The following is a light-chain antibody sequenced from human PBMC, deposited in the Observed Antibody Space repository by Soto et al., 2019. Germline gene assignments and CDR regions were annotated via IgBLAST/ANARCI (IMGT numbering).Light chain of an antibody. CDR1: QSVSSN. J-gene: IGKJ5*01. Sequence: EIVLTQSPATLSVSPGESATLFCRASQSVSSNLAWYQQKPGQAPRLLIYGASTRATGIPARFSGSGSGTDFTLAISRLEPEDFAVYYCQHYGSSHSNTFGQGTRLEIK. CDR2: GAS. CDR3: QHYGSSHSNT. V-gene: IGKV3-15*01.